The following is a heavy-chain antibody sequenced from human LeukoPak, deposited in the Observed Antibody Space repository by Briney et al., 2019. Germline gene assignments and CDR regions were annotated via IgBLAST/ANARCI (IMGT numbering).Heavy chain of an antibody. CDR3: ARVASSSALTFDY. J-gene: IGHJ4*02. D-gene: IGHD6-6*01. Sequence: PSETLSLTCTVSGGSINSGGYYWSWIRQPPGKGLEWIGYIYYSGSTNYNPSLKSRVTISVDTSKNQFSLKLSSVTAADTAVYYCARVASSSALTFDYWGQGTLVTVSS. CDR2: IYYSGST. V-gene: IGHV4-61*08. CDR1: GGSINSGGYY.